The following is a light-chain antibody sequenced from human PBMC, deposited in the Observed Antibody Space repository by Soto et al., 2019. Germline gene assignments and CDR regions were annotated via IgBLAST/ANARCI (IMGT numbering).Light chain of an antibody. CDR3: QSYDSSLRGV. Sequence: QSALTQPPSVSGAPGQRVTISCTGSSSNIGARFDVHWYQQLPGRAPKLLIYDNNNRPSGVPDRFSGSRSGTSASLAITGLQAEDEADYYRQSYDSSLRGVFGTGTKVTVL. V-gene: IGLV1-40*01. J-gene: IGLJ1*01. CDR2: DNN. CDR1: SSNIGARFD.